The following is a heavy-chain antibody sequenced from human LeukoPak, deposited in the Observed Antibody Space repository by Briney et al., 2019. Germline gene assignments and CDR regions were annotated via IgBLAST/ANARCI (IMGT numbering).Heavy chain of an antibody. CDR1: GFTFSSYG. CDR3: AKDFQVATIVNPGFNY. V-gene: IGHV3-30*18. D-gene: IGHD5-12*01. CDR2: ISYDGSNK. Sequence: GGSLRLSCAASGFTFSSYGMHWVRQAPGKGLEWVAVISYDGSNKYYADSVKGRFTISRDNSKNTLYLQMNSLKAEDTAVYYCAKDFQVATIVNPGFNYWGQGTLVTVSS. J-gene: IGHJ4*02.